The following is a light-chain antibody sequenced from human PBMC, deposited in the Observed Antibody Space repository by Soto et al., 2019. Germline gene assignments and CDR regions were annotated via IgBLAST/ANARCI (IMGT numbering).Light chain of an antibody. J-gene: IGKJ3*01. CDR3: QQSYSTLFT. Sequence: DIQMTQSPSSQSASVGDRVTITCRASQSISSYLNWYQQKPGKAPKLLIYAASSLQSGVPSRFSGSGSGTDFTLTISSLQPEDFAIYYCQQSYSTLFTFGPGDQGGYQ. CDR1: QSISSY. CDR2: AAS. V-gene: IGKV1-39*01.